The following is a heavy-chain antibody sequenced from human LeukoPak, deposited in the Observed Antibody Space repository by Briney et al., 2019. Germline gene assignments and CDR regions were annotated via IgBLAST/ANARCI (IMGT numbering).Heavy chain of an antibody. Sequence: ASVKVSCKXSGYTFTGDYMHWVRQAPGQGLEWMGRINPNSGGTNYAQKFQGRVTMTRDTSISTAYMELSRLRSDDTAVYYCARDLDYYDSSGYYSYFDYWGQGTLVTVSS. V-gene: IGHV1-2*06. CDR2: INPNSGGT. D-gene: IGHD3-22*01. CDR3: ARDLDYYDSSGYYSYFDY. CDR1: GYTFTGDY. J-gene: IGHJ4*02.